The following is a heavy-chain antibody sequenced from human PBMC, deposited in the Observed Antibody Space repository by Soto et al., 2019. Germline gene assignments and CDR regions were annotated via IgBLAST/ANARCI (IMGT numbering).Heavy chain of an antibody. CDR2: IFYSGST. CDR3: ARVDGYSYGYRFDP. J-gene: IGHJ5*02. CDR1: GGSVSSGSYY. D-gene: IGHD5-18*01. Sequence: QVQLQESGPGLVKPSETLSLTCTVSGGSVSSGSYYWNWIRQPPGKGLEWIGYIFYSGSTNYNPSLKSRVTISVDTSKNQFSLRLSSVTAADTAVYYCARVDGYSYGYRFDPWGQGTLVTVSS. V-gene: IGHV4-61*01.